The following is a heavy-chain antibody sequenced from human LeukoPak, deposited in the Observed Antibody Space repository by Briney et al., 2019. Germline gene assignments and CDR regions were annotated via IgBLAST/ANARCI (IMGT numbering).Heavy chain of an antibody. J-gene: IGHJ4*02. CDR2: IHFSGST. Sequence: KTSETLSLTCTVSGXSISSSSYFWGWIRQPPGKGLEWIGSIHFSGSTYFLPSLKSRVSISVDTSKKQFSLKLSSVTAADTAVYYCARHSSSWSPYFDYWGQGTLVTVSS. CDR3: ARHSSSWSPYFDY. V-gene: IGHV4-39*01. D-gene: IGHD6-13*01. CDR1: GXSISSSSYF.